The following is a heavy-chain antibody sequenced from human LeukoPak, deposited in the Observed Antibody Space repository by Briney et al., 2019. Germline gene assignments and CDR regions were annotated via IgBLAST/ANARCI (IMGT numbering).Heavy chain of an antibody. Sequence: PSETLSLTCTVSGGSITNYFWTWIRQPAGKGLEWVGRIHSTGNRHYNPSLKSRVTMSVDTSKNHFSLNLSSVTAADTALYYCARYYCRGIICYTWIDYWGQGTLVTVSS. J-gene: IGHJ4*02. CDR2: IHSTGNR. D-gene: IGHD2-2*02. CDR3: ARYYCRGIICYTWIDY. V-gene: IGHV4-4*07. CDR1: GGSITNYF.